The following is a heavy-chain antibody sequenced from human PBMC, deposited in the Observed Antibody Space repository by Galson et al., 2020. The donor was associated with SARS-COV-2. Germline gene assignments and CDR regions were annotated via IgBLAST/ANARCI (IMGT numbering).Heavy chain of an antibody. CDR3: ACIRPKAVGTTYWYVDL. D-gene: IGHD6-13*01. J-gene: IGHJ2*01. CDR1: GYPLIPSAMC. Sequence: ESGPPLAKPTQPCTLPCTFPGYPLIPSAMCVSWIRQPPEKSLKCRALIDRYDDKFHSTPLKTRLTISKDTTKNQVVLTMTNMDPVDTATYYCACIRPKAVGTTYWYVDLWGRGTLVTVSS. V-gene: IGHV2-70*01. CDR2: IDRYDDK.